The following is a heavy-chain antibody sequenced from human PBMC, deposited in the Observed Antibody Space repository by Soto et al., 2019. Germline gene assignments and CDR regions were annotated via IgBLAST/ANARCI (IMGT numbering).Heavy chain of an antibody. Sequence: EVQLVETGGGLIQPGGSLRLSCAASGFTVSSNYMSWVRQAPGRGLEWVSVIYSGGSTYYADSVKGRFTISRDNSKNTLYLQMNSLRAEDTAVYYCARDRGPTTVTTPDYYYYGMDVWGQGTTVTVSS. V-gene: IGHV3-53*02. CDR1: GFTVSSNY. D-gene: IGHD4-4*01. CDR3: ARDRGPTTVTTPDYYYYGMDV. CDR2: IYSGGST. J-gene: IGHJ6*02.